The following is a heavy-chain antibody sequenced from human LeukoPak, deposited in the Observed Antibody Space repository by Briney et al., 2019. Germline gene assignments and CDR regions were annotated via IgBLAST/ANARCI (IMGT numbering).Heavy chain of an antibody. V-gene: IGHV1-18*01. CDR2: ISAYNGNT. CDR3: AKVLSALAYCGGDCYSDFDY. Sequence: ASVKVSCKASGYTFTSYGISWVRQAPGQGLEWMGWISAYNGNTNYAQKLQGRVTMTTDTSTSTAYMELRSLRSDDTAVYYCAKVLSALAYCGGDCYSDFDYWGQGTLVTVSS. CDR1: GYTFTSYG. D-gene: IGHD2-21*02. J-gene: IGHJ4*02.